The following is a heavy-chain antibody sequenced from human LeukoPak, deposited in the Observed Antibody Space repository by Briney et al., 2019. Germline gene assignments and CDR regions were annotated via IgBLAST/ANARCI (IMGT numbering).Heavy chain of an antibody. CDR1: GFTFGDYA. V-gene: IGHV3-49*04. J-gene: IGHJ3*02. CDR3: TRQRWLPDDAFDS. Sequence: PAGSLRLSCTDSGFTFGDYAVSWVRQAPGEGVRWGGLIRSKAYGGTTEYAASVKGRFTISRDDSKSIAYLQVNSLKTEDTAVYYCTRQRWLPDDAFDSWGQGTMVTVSS. D-gene: IGHD5-24*01. CDR2: IRSKAYGGTT.